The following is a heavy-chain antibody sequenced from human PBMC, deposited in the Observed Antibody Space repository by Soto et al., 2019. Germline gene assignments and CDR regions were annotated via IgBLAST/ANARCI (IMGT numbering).Heavy chain of an antibody. Sequence: QVQLVESGGGVVQPGRSLRVSCAASGFTFSTYGMYWVRQAPGKGLEWVAVTSYDGSNKYYTDSVKGRFTISRDNSKNTLYLQMNSLRAEDTAVYYCATRGFTGQFDDWGQGTLVTVSS. CDR3: ATRGFTGQFDD. CDR2: TSYDGSNK. D-gene: IGHD3-16*01. CDR1: GFTFSTYG. J-gene: IGHJ4*02. V-gene: IGHV3-30*03.